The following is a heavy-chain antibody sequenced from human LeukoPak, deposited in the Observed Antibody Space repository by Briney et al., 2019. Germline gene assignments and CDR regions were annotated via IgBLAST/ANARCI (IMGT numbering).Heavy chain of an antibody. CDR3: ARTTVTTVWFDP. J-gene: IGHJ5*02. CDR1: GGSISSYY. D-gene: IGHD4-11*01. CDR2: IYYSGST. Sequence: PSETLSLTCTVSGGSISSYYWSWIRQPPGKGLEWIGYIYYSGSTNYNPSLKSRVTISVDRSKNQFSLKLSSVTAADTAVYYCARTTVTTVWFDPWGQGTLVTVSS. V-gene: IGHV4-59*01.